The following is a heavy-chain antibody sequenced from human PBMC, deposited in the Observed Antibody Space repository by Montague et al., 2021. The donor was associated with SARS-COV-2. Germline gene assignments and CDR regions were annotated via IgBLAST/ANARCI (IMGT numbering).Heavy chain of an antibody. CDR1: GDSVSRNRAA. Sequence: CAISGDSVSRNRAAWNWIRQSPSRGLEWLVRTYHRSKWYNDYAVSVKSRITINPDTSKNQISLQLNSVTPEDTAVYYCARTSASSDYWGQGTLVTVSS. CDR2: TYHRSKWYN. CDR3: ARTSASSDY. V-gene: IGHV6-1*01. J-gene: IGHJ4*02. D-gene: IGHD1-26*01.